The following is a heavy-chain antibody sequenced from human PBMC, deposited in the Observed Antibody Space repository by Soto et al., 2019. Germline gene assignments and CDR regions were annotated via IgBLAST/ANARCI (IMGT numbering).Heavy chain of an antibody. D-gene: IGHD3-22*01. CDR2: ISWNSGSI. CDR3: AKDNRYYDGSGAFDY. Sequence: EVQLVESGGGLVQPSRSLRLSCAASGFTFDDYAMHWVRQAPGKGLEWVSGISWNSGSIGYADSVKGRFTISRDNAKNSLYLQMTSLRAEDTALYYCAKDNRYYDGSGAFDYWGQGTLVTVSS. CDR1: GFTFDDYA. J-gene: IGHJ4*02. V-gene: IGHV3-9*01.